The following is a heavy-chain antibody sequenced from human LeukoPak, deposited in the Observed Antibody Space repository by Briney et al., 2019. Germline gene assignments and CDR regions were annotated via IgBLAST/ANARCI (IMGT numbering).Heavy chain of an antibody. CDR1: GGSISSGGYY. J-gene: IGHJ2*01. CDR3: ARAVAADRYFDL. D-gene: IGHD6-25*01. Sequence: SSETLSLTGTVSGGSISSGGYYWSWIRQRPEKGLEWVGYIYYSGSTYYNPSLKSRGTISVDTSKIQFSLKLSSVTAADTAVYYCARAVAADRYFDLWGRGTLFTVSS. V-gene: IGHV4-31*03. CDR2: IYYSGST.